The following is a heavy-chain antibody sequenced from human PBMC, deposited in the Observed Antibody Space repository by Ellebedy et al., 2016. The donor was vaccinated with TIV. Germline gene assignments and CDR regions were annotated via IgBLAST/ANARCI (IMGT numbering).Heavy chain of an antibody. J-gene: IGHJ4*02. V-gene: IGHV3-23*01. CDR2: TSGSGVAT. D-gene: IGHD5-12*01. CDR3: ARDLSGDDLGIDF. CDR1: GFTFSDYA. Sequence: PGGSLRLSCAASGFTFSDYAMSWVRQAPGKGLEWVSSTSGSGVATSYADSVRGRFTVSRDNAKDTQYLQMTSLRVEDTAIYYCARDLSGDDLGIDFWGQGTLVTVSS.